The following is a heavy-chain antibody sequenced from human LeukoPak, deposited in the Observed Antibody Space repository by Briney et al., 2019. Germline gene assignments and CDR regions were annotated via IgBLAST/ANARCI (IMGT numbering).Heavy chain of an antibody. CDR3: ARLPDV. V-gene: IGHV4-39*01. Sequence: SETLSLTFTVSGGSISSTNYYWGWIRQPPGKGLEWIVSIYYSGATYYNPSLKSRVTISVDTSKNQFSLKLNSVTAADTAVYYCARLPDVWGQGTTVTVSS. CDR2: IYYSGAT. J-gene: IGHJ6*02. CDR1: GGSISSTNYY.